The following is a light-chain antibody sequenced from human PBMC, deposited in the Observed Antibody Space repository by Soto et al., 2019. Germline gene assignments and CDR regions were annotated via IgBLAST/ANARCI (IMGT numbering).Light chain of an antibody. J-gene: IGKJ2*01. CDR3: QQANSFPYT. Sequence: DIQMTQSPSSVSASVGDRVTITCRASQGVSSGLAWYQQKPGKAPKLLIYAASNLLSGVPSRFSGSGSGTDFTLTISSLLPEDSATYYCQQANSFPYTFGQGSKLEIK. V-gene: IGKV1-12*01. CDR2: AAS. CDR1: QGVSSG.